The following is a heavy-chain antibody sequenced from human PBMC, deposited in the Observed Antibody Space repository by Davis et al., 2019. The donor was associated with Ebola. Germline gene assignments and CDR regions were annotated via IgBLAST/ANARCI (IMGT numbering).Heavy chain of an antibody. Sequence: GESLKIPCAASGFTFSSYWMSWVRRAPGKGLEWVANIKEDGTERDYGHSVKGRFTISRDDATNSLYLQMNNLRAEDTAVYYCARDVYWGQGILVTVSS. CDR2: IKEDGTER. J-gene: IGHJ4*02. V-gene: IGHV3-7*01. CDR3: ARDVY. CDR1: GFTFSSYW.